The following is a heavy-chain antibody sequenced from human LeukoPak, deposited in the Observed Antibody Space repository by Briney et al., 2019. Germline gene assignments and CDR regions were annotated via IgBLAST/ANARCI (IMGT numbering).Heavy chain of an antibody. CDR3: ARGRLVATIPFDY. CDR2: IYHSGST. CDR1: GYSISSGYY. D-gene: IGHD5-12*01. J-gene: IGHJ4*02. V-gene: IGHV4-38-2*01. Sequence: PSETLSLTCAVSGYSISSGYYWGWIRQPPGKGLEWIGSIYHSGSTYYNPSLKSRVTISVDTSKNQFSLKLSPVTAADTAVYYCARGRLVATIPFDYWGQGTLVTVSS.